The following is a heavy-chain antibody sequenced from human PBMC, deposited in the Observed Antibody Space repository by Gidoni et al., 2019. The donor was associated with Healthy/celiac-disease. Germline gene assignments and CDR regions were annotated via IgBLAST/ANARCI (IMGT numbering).Heavy chain of an antibody. CDR2: IIPIFGTA. CDR3: ARVNLYCSSTSCYAGGWFDP. D-gene: IGHD2-2*01. J-gene: IGHJ5*02. CDR1: GGTFSSYA. V-gene: IGHV1-69*01. Sequence: QVQLVQSGAEVKKPGSSVKVSCKASGGTFSSYAISWVRQAPGQGLEWMGGIIPIFGTANYAQKFQGRVTITADESTSTAYMELSSLRSEDTAVYYCARVNLYCSSTSCYAGGWFDPWGQGTLVTVSS.